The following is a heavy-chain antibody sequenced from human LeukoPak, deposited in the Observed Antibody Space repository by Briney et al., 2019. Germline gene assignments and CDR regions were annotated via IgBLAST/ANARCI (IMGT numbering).Heavy chain of an antibody. Sequence: SQTLSLTCTVSGGSISSYYCSWIGQPPSQGLGGFGYIYYSGRTHYNPSLKSRVTISVDTSKNQFSLKLSSVTAADTAVYYCARSITIFGVVTYFDYWGQGTLVTVSS. CDR1: GGSISSYY. D-gene: IGHD3-3*01. V-gene: IGHV4-59*01. CDR2: IYYSGRT. J-gene: IGHJ4*02. CDR3: ARSITIFGVVTYFDY.